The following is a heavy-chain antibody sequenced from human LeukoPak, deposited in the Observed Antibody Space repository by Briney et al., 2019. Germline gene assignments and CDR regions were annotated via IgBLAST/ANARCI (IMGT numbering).Heavy chain of an antibody. CDR3: AKCSTSAYTTGWCNWIDP. V-gene: IGHV1-24*01. D-gene: IGHD6-19*01. J-gene: IGHJ5*02. CDR2: FDPEDGET. CDR1: GYTLTELS. Sequence: ASVNVSCKVSGYTLTELSMHWVRQAPGKGLEWMGGFDPEDGETIYAQKFQGRVTVTEDTSTDTAYMELSSLRSEDTAVYYCAKCSTSAYTTGWCNWIDPWGQGTLVTVSS.